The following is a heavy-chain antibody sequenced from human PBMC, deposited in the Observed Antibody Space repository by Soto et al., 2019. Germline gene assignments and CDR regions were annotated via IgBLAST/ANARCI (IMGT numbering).Heavy chain of an antibody. CDR3: TTESVVVTAADAFDI. J-gene: IGHJ3*02. CDR1: GYTFTSRY. V-gene: IGHV1-45*02. CDR2: ITPFSGVT. D-gene: IGHD2-21*02. Sequence: VKVSCQASGYTFTSRYLHWVRQAPGQALEWMGWITPFSGVTNYAQKFQDRVTITGDTSMNTVYMELSSLRSEDTAMYYCTTESVVVTAADAFDIWGQGTMVTVSS.